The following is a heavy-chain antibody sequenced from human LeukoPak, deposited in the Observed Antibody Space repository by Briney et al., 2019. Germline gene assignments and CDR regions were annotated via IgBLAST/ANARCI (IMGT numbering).Heavy chain of an antibody. V-gene: IGHV4-61*08. Sequence: SETLSLTCTVSGGSVSSGDYYWSWIRQPPGKGLEWIAYIYYSGSPNYNPSLKSRVTISVDTSKNQSSLKLTSVTAADTAVYYCARQGCSGGTCSNYFDHWGQGTLVTVSS. CDR3: ARQGCSGGTCSNYFDH. J-gene: IGHJ4*02. CDR2: IYYSGSP. D-gene: IGHD2-15*01. CDR1: GGSVSSGDYY.